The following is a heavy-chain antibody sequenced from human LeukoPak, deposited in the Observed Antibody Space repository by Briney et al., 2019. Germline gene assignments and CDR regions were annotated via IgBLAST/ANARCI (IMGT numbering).Heavy chain of an antibody. Sequence: RGESLKLSCKGPGYSFTSFWIGWVRQMPGKGLEWMGIVYPPDSDTRYSPSFKGQVTISAYKSITTAYLQWSSLKASDTATYYCARKYCSRTTCYMAFDIWGQGTMVTVSS. CDR2: VYPPDSDT. J-gene: IGHJ3*02. CDR3: ARKYCSRTTCYMAFDI. V-gene: IGHV5-51*01. D-gene: IGHD2-2*02. CDR1: GYSFTSFW.